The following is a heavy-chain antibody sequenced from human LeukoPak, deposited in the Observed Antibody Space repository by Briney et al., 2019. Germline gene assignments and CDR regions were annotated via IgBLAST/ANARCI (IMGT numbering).Heavy chain of an antibody. CDR3: ARGKGYCSGGSCYNYYYYYMDV. CDR2: ISAGGGST. Sequence: GGSLRLSCAASGFTFSSYAMSWVRQAPGKGLEWVSGISAGGGSTYYADSVKGRFTISRDNSKNTLYLQMNSLRAEDTAVYYCARGKGYCSGGSCYNYYYYYMDVWGKGTTVTISS. V-gene: IGHV3-23*01. CDR1: GFTFSSYA. D-gene: IGHD2-15*01. J-gene: IGHJ6*03.